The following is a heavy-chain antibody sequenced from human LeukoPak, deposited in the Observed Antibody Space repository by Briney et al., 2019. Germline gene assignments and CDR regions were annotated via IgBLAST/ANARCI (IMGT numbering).Heavy chain of an antibody. CDR1: GFSFSTYW. CDR3: ASGVNYFDY. V-gene: IGHV3-21*01. J-gene: IGHJ4*02. CDR2: ISSRSSYI. Sequence: KPGGSLRLSCAASGFSFSTYWMSWVRQAPGKGLEWVSSISSRSSYIFYADSVKGRFTISRDNAKKSLYLQMNSLRAEDTAVYYCASGVNYFDYWGQGTLVTVSS. D-gene: IGHD3-3*01.